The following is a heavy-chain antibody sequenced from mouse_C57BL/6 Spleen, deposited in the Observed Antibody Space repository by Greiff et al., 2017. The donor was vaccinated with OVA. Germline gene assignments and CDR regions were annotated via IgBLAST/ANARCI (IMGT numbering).Heavy chain of an antibody. D-gene: IGHD2-2*01. CDR2: ISYDGSN. CDR1: GYSITSGYY. V-gene: IGHV3-6*01. J-gene: IGHJ2*01. CDR3: AKGLRRFDY. Sequence: EVKLQESGPGLVKPSQSLSLTCSVTGYSITSGYYWNWIRQFPGNKLEWMGYISYDGSNNYNPSLKNRISITRDTSKNQFFLKLNSVTTEDTATYYCAKGLRRFDYWGQGTTLTVSS.